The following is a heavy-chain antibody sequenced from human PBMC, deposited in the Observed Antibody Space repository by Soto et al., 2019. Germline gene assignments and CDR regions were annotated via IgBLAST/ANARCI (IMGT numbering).Heavy chain of an antibody. D-gene: IGHD4-17*01. J-gene: IGHJ3*02. CDR1: GFTFSSCS. CDR3: ARSGDYGVPLHAFDI. V-gene: IGHV3-21*01. Sequence: GGSLRLSCAASGFTFSSCSMNWVRQAPGKGLEWVSSISSSSYIYYADSVKGRFTISRDNAKNSLYLQMNSLRAEDTAVYYCARSGDYGVPLHAFDIWGQGTMVTGSS. CDR2: ISSSSYI.